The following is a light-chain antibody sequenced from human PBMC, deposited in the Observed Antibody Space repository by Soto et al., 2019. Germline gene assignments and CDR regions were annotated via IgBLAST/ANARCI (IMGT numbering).Light chain of an antibody. CDR1: SSDVGGYNY. V-gene: IGLV2-14*01. J-gene: IGLJ2*01. CDR3: SSYTGSSTHVV. Sequence: QSALTQPASVSGSPGQSITISCTGTSSDVGGYNYVSWYQQHPGKAPKLMIYEVRNRPSGVSNRFSGSKSGTTASLTISGLQAEDEADYYCSSYTGSSTHVVFGGGTKLTVL. CDR2: EVR.